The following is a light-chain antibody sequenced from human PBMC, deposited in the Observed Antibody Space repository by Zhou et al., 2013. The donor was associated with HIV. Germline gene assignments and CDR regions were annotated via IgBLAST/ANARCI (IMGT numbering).Light chain of an antibody. V-gene: IGLV2-8*01. CDR2: EVS. CDR3: CSYAGSGTWV. CDR1: SSDVGGYNY. Sequence: QSALTQPPSASGSPGQSVTISCTGTSSDVGGYNYVSWYQQHPGKAPKLIIYEVSKRPSGVPDRFSGSKSGNTASLTVSGLQAEDEADYYCCSYAGSGTWVFGGGTKLTVL. J-gene: IGLJ3*02.